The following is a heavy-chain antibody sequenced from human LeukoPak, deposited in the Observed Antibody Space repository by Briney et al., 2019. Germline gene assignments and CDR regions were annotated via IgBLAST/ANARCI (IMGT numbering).Heavy chain of an antibody. CDR3: AKEMATIPSPCDY. Sequence: GGSLRLSCAASGFTFSNAWMSWVRQAPGKGLEWVGRIKSKTDGGTTDYAAPVKGRFTISRDDSKNTLYLQMNSLRAEDTAVYYCAKEMATIPSPCDYWGQGTLVTVSS. D-gene: IGHD5-24*01. J-gene: IGHJ4*02. CDR1: GFTFSNAW. V-gene: IGHV3-15*01. CDR2: IKSKTDGGTT.